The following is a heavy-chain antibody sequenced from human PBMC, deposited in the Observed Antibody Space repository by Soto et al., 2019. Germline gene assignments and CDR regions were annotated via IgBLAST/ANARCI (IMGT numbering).Heavy chain of an antibody. D-gene: IGHD5-12*01. CDR3: ARGRGYSGYDSPYYYYYGMDV. Sequence: QVQLVQSGAEVKKPGSSVKVSCKASGGTFSSYAISWVRQAPGQGLGWMGGIIPIFGTANYAQKFQGRVTITADESTSTAYMELSSLRSEDTAVYYCARGRGYSGYDSPYYYYYGMDVWGQGTTVTVSS. V-gene: IGHV1-69*01. J-gene: IGHJ6*02. CDR1: GGTFSSYA. CDR2: IIPIFGTA.